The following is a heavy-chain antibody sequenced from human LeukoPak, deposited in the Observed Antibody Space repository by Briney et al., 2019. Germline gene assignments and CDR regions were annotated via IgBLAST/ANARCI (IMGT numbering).Heavy chain of an antibody. D-gene: IGHD1-26*01. CDR3: ATYSGTYKNWFDP. J-gene: IGHJ5*02. CDR1: GGSLSSYY. CDR2: IYYSGTT. V-gene: IGHV4-59*01. Sequence: SETLSLTCTVSGGSLSSYYWSWIRQPPGGGLEWIGCIYYSGTTNYNPSLKSRVTISVDTSKNQFSLKLSSVTAADTAVYYCATYSGTYKNWFDPWGQGTLVTVSS.